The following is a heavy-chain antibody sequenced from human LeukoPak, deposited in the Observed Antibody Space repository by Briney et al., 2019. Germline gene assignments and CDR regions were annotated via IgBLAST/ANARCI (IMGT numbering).Heavy chain of an antibody. J-gene: IGHJ4*02. CDR2: ISTSGGST. D-gene: IGHD1-20*01. Sequence: PGGSLRLSCAASGXTFSSYAMSWVRQAPGKGLEWVSGISTSGGSTDYADSVKGRFTISRDNSKNTLYLQMNSLRAEDTALYYCAKGGKITYYFDCWGQGTLVTVSS. V-gene: IGHV3-23*01. CDR3: AKGGKITYYFDC. CDR1: GXTFSSYA.